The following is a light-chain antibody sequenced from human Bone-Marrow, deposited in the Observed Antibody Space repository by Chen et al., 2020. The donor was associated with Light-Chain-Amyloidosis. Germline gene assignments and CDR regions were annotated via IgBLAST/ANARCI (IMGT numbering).Light chain of an antibody. CDR3: RVCDRSSARPV. J-gene: IGLJ3*02. Sequence: YVMTQPSSVSVAPGQTATIAGGGHNIVSTRVHWYQQPPGQAPLLVVYDDSDRPSGIPERLSCSNSVYTATLTISSFESGDEADYYCRVCDRSSARPVFGGGTKLTVL. V-gene: IGLV3-21*02. CDR1: NIVSTR. CDR2: DDS.